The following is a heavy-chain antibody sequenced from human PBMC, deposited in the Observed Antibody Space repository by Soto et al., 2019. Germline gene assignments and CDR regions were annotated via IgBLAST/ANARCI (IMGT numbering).Heavy chain of an antibody. V-gene: IGHV5-51*01. D-gene: IGHD3-16*01. CDR3: ARHRTSPPEAFDI. J-gene: IGHJ3*02. CDR2: IYPGDSDT. CDR1: GYILTSQW. Sequence: PEESLKISCNGSGYILTSQWIGWVRQKPGKGLEWMGIIYPGDSDTRYSPSFQGQVTISADKSISTAYLQWSSLKASDTAMYYCARHRTSPPEAFDIWGQGTMVTVSS.